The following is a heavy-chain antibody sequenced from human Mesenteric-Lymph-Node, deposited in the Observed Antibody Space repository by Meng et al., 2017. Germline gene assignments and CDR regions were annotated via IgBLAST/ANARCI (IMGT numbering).Heavy chain of an antibody. Sequence: VQLRAARPGLGESSETLSHTCTASGGTVSNGNYYLRWIRQPPGKGLECIGYIYYSGRTDYNPSLKSRVTISVDTSKNHFSLKLSSVAAADTAVYYCARANYFDTRGFNSWGQGTLVTVSS. CDR2: IYYSGRT. V-gene: IGHV4-61*03. D-gene: IGHD3-22*01. CDR1: GGTVSNGNYY. CDR3: ARANYFDTRGFNS. J-gene: IGHJ5*02.